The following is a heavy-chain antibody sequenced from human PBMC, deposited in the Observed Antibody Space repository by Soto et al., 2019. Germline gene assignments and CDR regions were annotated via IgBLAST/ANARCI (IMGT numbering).Heavy chain of an antibody. CDR1: GFTFSSYA. D-gene: IGHD6-13*01. J-gene: IGHJ4*02. CDR3: AKVGNSYSSSWYDY. V-gene: IGHV3-23*01. CDR2: IRGSGGST. Sequence: PGGSLRLSCAASGFTFSSYAMGWVRQAPGKGLEWVSSIRGSGGSTDYADSVKGRFTISRDTSKNSLYLQMNSLRAEDTAVYYCAKVGNSYSSSWYDYWGQGTLVT.